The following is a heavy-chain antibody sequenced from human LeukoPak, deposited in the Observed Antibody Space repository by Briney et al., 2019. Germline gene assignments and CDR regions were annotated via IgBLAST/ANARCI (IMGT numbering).Heavy chain of an antibody. CDR3: ARRVRLQGSQH. CDR1: GGSISSSSYY. Sequence: PSETLSLTCTVSGGSISSSSYYWGWIRQPPGKGLEWIGSIYYSGSTYYNPSLKSRVTISVDTSKNQFSLKLSSVTAADTAVYYCARRVRLQGSQHWGQGTLVTVSS. CDR2: IYYSGST. V-gene: IGHV4-39*07. D-gene: IGHD2-15*01. J-gene: IGHJ1*01.